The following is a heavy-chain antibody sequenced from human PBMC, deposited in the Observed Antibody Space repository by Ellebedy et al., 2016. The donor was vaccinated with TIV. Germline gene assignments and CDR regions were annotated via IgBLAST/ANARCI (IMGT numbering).Heavy chain of an antibody. J-gene: IGHJ6*02. D-gene: IGHD3-10*01. CDR3: ARDGGGMDV. CDR1: GYPFSGYF. V-gene: IGHV1-2*02. Sequence: AASVTVSCKASGYPFSGYFIHWVRQAPGQGLDWMGWIKPRTGDTEYGQRFQGRVTMTRDTSISPAYMELTRVTSDDTAVYYCARDGGGMDVWGQGTTVIVSS. CDR2: IKPRTGDT.